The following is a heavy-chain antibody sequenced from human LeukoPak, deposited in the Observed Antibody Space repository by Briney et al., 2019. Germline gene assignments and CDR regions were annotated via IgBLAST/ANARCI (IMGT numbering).Heavy chain of an antibody. CDR1: GGSFSGYY. V-gene: IGHV4-34*01. Sequence: SETLSLTCAVYGGSFSGYYWSWIRQPPGKGLEWIGEINHSGSTNYNPSLKSRVTISVDTSKNQFSLKLSSVTAADTAVYYCARETYGARGWFDPWGQGTLVTVSS. D-gene: IGHD3-10*01. J-gene: IGHJ5*02. CDR3: ARETYGARGWFDP. CDR2: INHSGST.